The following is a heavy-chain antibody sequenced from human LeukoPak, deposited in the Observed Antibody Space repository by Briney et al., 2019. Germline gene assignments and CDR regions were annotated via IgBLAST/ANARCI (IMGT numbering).Heavy chain of an antibody. J-gene: IGHJ4*02. CDR1: GSTFSGAW. V-gene: IGHV3-7*01. CDR3: ARSARLMKGVVEVTALDD. D-gene: IGHD3-3*01. Sequence: GGSLRLSCTASGSTFSGAWMTWVRQAPGKGLEWVANIREDGTEKNYVDSVKGRFTIARDNAKNSVYLEMNSLRADDTAVYYCARSARLMKGVVEVTALDDWGQGTLVTVSS. CDR2: IREDGTEK.